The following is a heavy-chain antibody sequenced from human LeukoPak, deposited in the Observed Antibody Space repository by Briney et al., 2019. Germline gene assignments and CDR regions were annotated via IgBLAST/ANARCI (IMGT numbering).Heavy chain of an antibody. CDR3: ARLGDYGAYLNWFDP. V-gene: IGHV4-39*01. CDR2: IYYSGST. Sequence: SETLSLTCTVSGGSISSSTYYWGWIRQPPGKGLEWIGSIYYSGSTYYNPSLKSRVTISVDTSKNQFSLKVNSVTAADTAVYYCARLGDYGAYLNWFDPGGQGTLVTVSS. CDR1: GGSISSSTYY. D-gene: IGHD4-17*01. J-gene: IGHJ5*02.